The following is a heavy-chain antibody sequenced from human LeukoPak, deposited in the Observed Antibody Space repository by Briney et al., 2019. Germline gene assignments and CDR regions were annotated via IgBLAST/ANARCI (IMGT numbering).Heavy chain of an antibody. CDR1: GYTFTTYY. CDR3: AKVSVFGAFHI. D-gene: IGHD3-16*01. V-gene: IGHV1-46*01. J-gene: IGHJ3*02. CDR2: INPSGGSA. Sequence: ASVKVSCKASGYTFTTYYIHWVRQAPGQGLEWMGIINPSGGSATSAQRFRGRLTMTRDTSTTTVYMDLSSLRSEDTAVYYCAKVSVFGAFHIWGQGTMVTVSS.